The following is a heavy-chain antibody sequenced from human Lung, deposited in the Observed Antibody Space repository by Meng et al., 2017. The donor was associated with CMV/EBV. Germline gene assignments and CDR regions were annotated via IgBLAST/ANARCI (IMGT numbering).Heavy chain of an antibody. J-gene: IGHJ4*02. D-gene: IGHD6-19*01. CDR3: ARLAGGSGSEG. CDR1: GFTFSSYA. CDR2: ISYDGSNK. Sequence: GGSLRLXCAASGFTFSSYAMHWVRQAPGKGLEWVAVISYDGSNKYYADSVKGRFTISRDNSKNTLYLQMNSLRAEDTAVYYCARLAGGSGSEGWGKGTLVTVSS. V-gene: IGHV3-30-3*01.